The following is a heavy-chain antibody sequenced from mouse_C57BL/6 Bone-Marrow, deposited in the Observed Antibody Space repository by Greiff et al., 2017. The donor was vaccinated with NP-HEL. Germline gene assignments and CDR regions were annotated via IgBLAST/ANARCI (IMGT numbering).Heavy chain of an antibody. CDR2: IDPENGDT. V-gene: IGHV14-4*01. CDR1: GFNIKDDY. J-gene: IGHJ2*01. D-gene: IGHD2-2*01. CDR3: TTGDGYDFDY. Sequence: VQLKQSGAELVRPGASVKLSCTASGFNIKDDYMHWVKQRPEQGLEWIGWIDPENGDTEYASKFQGKATITADTSSNTAYLQLSSLTSEDTAVYYCTTGDGYDFDYWGQGTTLTVSS.